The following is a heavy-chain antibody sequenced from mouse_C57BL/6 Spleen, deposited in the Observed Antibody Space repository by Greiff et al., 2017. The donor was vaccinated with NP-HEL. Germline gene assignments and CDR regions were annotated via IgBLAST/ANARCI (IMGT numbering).Heavy chain of an antibody. CDR3: TRCDYGCYFDY. CDR1: GFNINDYY. D-gene: IGHD1-1*01. V-gene: IGHV14-2*01. CDR2: IDPEDGET. J-gene: IGHJ2*01. Sequence: EVQLQQSGAELVKPGASVKLSCTASGFNINDYYMHWVKQRPEQGLEWIGRIDPEDGETKYATKFQGKATITADTSSNTAYLQLSSLTSEDTAVYYGTRCDYGCYFDYWGQGTTLTVSS.